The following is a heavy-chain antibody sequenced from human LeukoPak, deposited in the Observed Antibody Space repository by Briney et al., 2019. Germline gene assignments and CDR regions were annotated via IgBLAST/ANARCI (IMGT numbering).Heavy chain of an antibody. V-gene: IGHV3-64D*06. Sequence: GGSLRLSCSVSGFTFSTYVMHWVRQAPGKGLEYVSAISSNGDNTYYAASVKGRFTTSRDNSKNTLYLQMSSLRADDTAVYYCVRGTGYWGQGTLVTVSS. CDR2: ISSNGDNT. J-gene: IGHJ4*02. CDR3: VRGTGY. CDR1: GFTFSTYV.